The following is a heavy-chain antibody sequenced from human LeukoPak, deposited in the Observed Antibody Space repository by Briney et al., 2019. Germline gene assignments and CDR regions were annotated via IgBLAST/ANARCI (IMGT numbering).Heavy chain of an antibody. J-gene: IGHJ5*02. Sequence: PSETLSLTCAVYGGSFSGYYWSWIRQPPGKGLEWIGEINHSGSTNYNPSLKSRVTISVDTSKNQFSLKLSSVTAADTAVYYCARERGLGLGIDVGWFDPWGQGTLVTVSS. CDR2: INHSGST. CDR1: GGSFSGYY. V-gene: IGHV4-34*01. CDR3: ARERGLGLGIDVGWFDP. D-gene: IGHD3-16*01.